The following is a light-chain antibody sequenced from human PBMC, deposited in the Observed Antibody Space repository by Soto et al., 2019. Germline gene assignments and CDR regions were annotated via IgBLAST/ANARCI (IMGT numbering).Light chain of an antibody. Sequence: DIQMTQSPSTLSGSVGDRVTITCRASQTISSWWAWYQQKTGKAPKLLIYKASTLKSGVPSRFSGSGSGTEFTITISSLQPDDFATYYCQHYNSYSGAFGQGTKVDIK. CDR2: KAS. CDR3: QHYNSYSGA. V-gene: IGKV1-5*03. CDR1: QTISSW. J-gene: IGKJ1*01.